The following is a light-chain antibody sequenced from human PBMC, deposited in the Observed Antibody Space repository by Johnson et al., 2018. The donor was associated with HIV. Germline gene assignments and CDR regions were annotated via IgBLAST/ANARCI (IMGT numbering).Light chain of an antibody. V-gene: IGLV1-51*01. J-gene: IGLJ1*01. CDR1: SSNIGNNF. CDR3: GAWDSSLSAHFV. Sequence: QSVLTQPPSVSAAPGQRVTRSYSGSSSNIGNNFVSWFRHLPLRAPKVLIYDNNERPSGIPDRFSGSKSGTSATLGITGLQTGDEADYYCGAWDSSLSAHFVFGTGTKVTVL. CDR2: DNN.